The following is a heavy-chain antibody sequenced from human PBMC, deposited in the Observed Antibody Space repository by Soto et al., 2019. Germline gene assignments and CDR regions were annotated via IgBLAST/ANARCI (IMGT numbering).Heavy chain of an antibody. V-gene: IGHV3-33*01. D-gene: IGHD6-6*01. Sequence: GGSLRLSCAASGFTFSSYGMHWVRQAPGKGLEWVAVIWYDGSNKYYADSVKGRFTISRDNSKNTLYLQMNSLRAEDTAVYYCARGLRGLAARDAFDIWGQGTMVTVSS. J-gene: IGHJ3*02. CDR1: GFTFSSYG. CDR3: ARGLRGLAARDAFDI. CDR2: IWYDGSNK.